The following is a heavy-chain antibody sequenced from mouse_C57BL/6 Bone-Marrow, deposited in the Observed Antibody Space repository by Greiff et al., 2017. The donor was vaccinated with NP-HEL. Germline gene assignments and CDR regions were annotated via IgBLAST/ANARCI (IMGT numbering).Heavy chain of an antibody. Sequence: EVQRVESGGGLVQPGGSLKLSCAASGFTFSDYGMAWVRQAPRKGPEWVAFISNLAYSIYYADTVTGRFTISRENAKNTLYLEMSSLRSEDTAMYYCARQGDDYDGFDYWGQGTTLTVSS. CDR2: ISNLAYSI. J-gene: IGHJ2*01. CDR3: ARQGDDYDGFDY. CDR1: GFTFSDYG. V-gene: IGHV5-15*01. D-gene: IGHD2-4*01.